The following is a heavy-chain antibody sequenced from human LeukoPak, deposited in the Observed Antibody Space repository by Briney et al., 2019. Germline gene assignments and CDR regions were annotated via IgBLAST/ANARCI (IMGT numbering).Heavy chain of an antibody. Sequence: GGSLRLSCAASGFTFSSFWMGWVRQAPGKGLEWVATIKQDGSEKYPVDSVKGRFTISRDNAKNSLYLQMNNLRAEDTAVYYCAREPQEGFDYWGQGTLVTISS. V-gene: IGHV3-7*01. CDR1: GFTFSSFW. J-gene: IGHJ4*02. CDR2: IKQDGSEK. CDR3: AREPQEGFDY.